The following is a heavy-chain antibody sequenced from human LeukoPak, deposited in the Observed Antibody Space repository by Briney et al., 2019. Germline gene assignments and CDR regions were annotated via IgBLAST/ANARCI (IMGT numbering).Heavy chain of an antibody. CDR3: AKDTAAAIDY. CDR2: MRYDGSNK. Sequence: GGSLRLSCAASGFTSSSNGMHWVRQAPGKGLEWVAFMRYDGSNKDYADSVTGRFTISRDNSKHTLYLQMNSLRAEDTAVYYCAKDTAAAIDYWGQGTLVTVSS. J-gene: IGHJ4*02. V-gene: IGHV3-30*02. CDR1: GFTSSSNG. D-gene: IGHD6-13*01.